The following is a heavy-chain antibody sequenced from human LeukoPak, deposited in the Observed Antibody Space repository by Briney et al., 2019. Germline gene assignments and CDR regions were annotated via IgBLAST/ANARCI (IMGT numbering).Heavy chain of an antibody. D-gene: IGHD5-12*01. Sequence: GGSLRLSCAASGFTFSSYAMHWVRQAPGKGLEWVAVISYDGSNKYYADSVKGRFTISRDNSKNTLYLQMNSLRAEDTAVYYCARVAHGFIDYWGQGTLVTVSS. CDR1: GFTFSSYA. CDR3: ARVAHGFIDY. CDR2: ISYDGSNK. J-gene: IGHJ4*02. V-gene: IGHV3-30-3*01.